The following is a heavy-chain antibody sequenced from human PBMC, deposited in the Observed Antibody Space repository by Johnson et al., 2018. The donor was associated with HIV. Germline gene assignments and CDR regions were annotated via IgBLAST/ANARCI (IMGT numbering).Heavy chain of an antibody. Sequence: MMLVESGGGVVQPGRSLRLSCAASGFTFSSYWMSWVRQAPGKGLEWVANIKQDGREQYYVDSMKGRFTISRDNAKNSLYLQMNSLRAEDTAVYYCARGPSQLYWPDVAFDIWGQGTTVTVSS. D-gene: IGHD2-8*02. CDR1: GFTFSSYW. J-gene: IGHJ3*02. V-gene: IGHV3-7*03. CDR2: IKQDGREQ. CDR3: ARGPSQLYWPDVAFDI.